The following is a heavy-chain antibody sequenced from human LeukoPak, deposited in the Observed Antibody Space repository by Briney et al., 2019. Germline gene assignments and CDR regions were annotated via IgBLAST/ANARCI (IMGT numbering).Heavy chain of an antibody. J-gene: IGHJ5*02. D-gene: IGHD3-10*01. CDR3: ARRGWGTYYYGSGSYNWFDP. CDR2: INPNSGGT. CDR1: GYSFTAYY. Sequence: GASVKVSCKASGYSFTAYYMHWVRQAPGQGLEWMGWINPNSGGTNYAQKFQGRVTMTRDTSISTAYMELSRLRSDDTAVYYCARRGWGTYYYGSGSYNWFDPWGQGTLVTVSS. V-gene: IGHV1-2*02.